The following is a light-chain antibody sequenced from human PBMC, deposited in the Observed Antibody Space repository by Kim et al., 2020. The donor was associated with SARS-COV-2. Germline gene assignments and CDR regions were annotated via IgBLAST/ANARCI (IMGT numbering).Light chain of an antibody. CDR1: QSVSSSY. Sequence: EIVLTQSPGTLSLSPGERATLSCRASQSVSSSYLAWYQQKPGQAPWLLIYGASSRATGIPDRFSGSGSGTDFTLTISRLEPEDFAVYYCQQYGSSRFTFGPGTKVDIK. CDR3: QQYGSSRFT. V-gene: IGKV3-20*01. J-gene: IGKJ3*01. CDR2: GAS.